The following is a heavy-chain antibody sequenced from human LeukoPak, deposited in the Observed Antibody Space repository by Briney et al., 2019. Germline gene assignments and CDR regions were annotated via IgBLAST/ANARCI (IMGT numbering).Heavy chain of an antibody. D-gene: IGHD3-10*01. CDR3: ARFYGSGSSYGGYNWFDP. J-gene: IGHJ5*02. Sequence: PSETLSLTCTVSGASISTYYWSWIRQPPGKGLEWIGYIYNSGTNYNPSLKSRVTLSVDTSKNHFSLNLRSVTAAVTAKYYCARFYGSGSSYGGYNWFDPWGQGTLVTVSS. CDR1: GASISTYY. CDR2: IYNSGT. V-gene: IGHV4-59*01.